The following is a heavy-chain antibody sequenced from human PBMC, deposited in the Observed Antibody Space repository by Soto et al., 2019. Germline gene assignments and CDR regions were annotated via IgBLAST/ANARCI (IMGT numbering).Heavy chain of an antibody. J-gene: IGHJ4*02. D-gene: IGHD1-20*01. CDR2: IWYDGSNK. CDR3: ATANRYNWNPWVDY. V-gene: IGHV3-33*01. CDR1: GFTFSSYG. Sequence: GGSLRLSCAASGFTFSSYGMHWVRQAPGKGLEWVAVIWYDGSNKYYADSVKGRFTISRDNSKNTLYLQMNSLRAEDTAVYYCATANRYNWNPWVDYWGQGTLVTVSS.